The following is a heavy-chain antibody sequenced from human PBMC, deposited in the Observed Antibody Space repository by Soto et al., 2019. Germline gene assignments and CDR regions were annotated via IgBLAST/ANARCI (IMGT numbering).Heavy chain of an antibody. CDR1: GDSVSSNSAA. CDR3: ARDWPNSGGWYCFDP. J-gene: IGHJ5*02. Sequence: SQTLSLTCAISGDSVSSNSAAWNSIRQSPSRGLEWLGRTYYRSKWYNDYAVSVKSRITINPDTSKNQFSLQLNSVTPVDTAVYCCARDWPNSGGWYCFDPWGQGTLVTVSS. D-gene: IGHD6-19*01. V-gene: IGHV6-1*01. CDR2: TYYRSKWYN.